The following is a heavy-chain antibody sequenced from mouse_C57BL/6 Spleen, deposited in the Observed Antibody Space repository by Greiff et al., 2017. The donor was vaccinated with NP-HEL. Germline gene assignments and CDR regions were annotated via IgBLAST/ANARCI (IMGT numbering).Heavy chain of an antibody. CDR3: ARDATRGRGAMDY. J-gene: IGHJ4*01. CDR2: SRNKANDYTT. CDR1: GFTFSDFY. Sequence: EVKVVESGGGLVQSGRSLRLSCATSGFTFSDFYMEWVRQAPGKGLEWIAASRNKANDYTTEYSASVKGRFIVSRDTSQSILYLQMNALRAEDTAIYYCARDATRGRGAMDYWGQGTSVTVSS. V-gene: IGHV7-1*01.